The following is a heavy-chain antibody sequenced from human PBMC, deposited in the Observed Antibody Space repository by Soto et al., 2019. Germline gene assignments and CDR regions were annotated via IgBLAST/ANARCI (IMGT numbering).Heavy chain of an antibody. D-gene: IGHD6-19*01. CDR3: AQGQGSGWYEAFDY. CDR2: MSGSGGST. J-gene: IGHJ4*02. V-gene: IGHV3-23*01. CDR1: GFTFSTYA. Sequence: EVQLLESGGGLVQPGGSLGLSCAASGFTFSTYAMTWFRQAPGKGLEGVSVMSGSGGSTNYADSVKGRFTISRDNSKNTLYLQMNSLRAEDTAIYYCAQGQGSGWYEAFDYWGQGTLVTVSS.